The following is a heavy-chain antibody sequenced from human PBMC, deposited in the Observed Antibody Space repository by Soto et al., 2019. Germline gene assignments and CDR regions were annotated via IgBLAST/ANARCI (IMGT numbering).Heavy chain of an antibody. J-gene: IGHJ4*02. CDR1: GFTFSSYA. CDR2: TSGSGGST. CDR3: AQDRGSCTGGTCFYSMYY. D-gene: IGHD2-15*01. V-gene: IGHV3-23*01. Sequence: PGGSLRLSCAASGFTFSSYAMSWVRQTPGKGLEWVSATSGSGGSTYYADSVKGRFTISRDNSKNTLYLQMNSLRPDDSAVYFCAQDRGSCTGGTCFYSMYYWGQGT.